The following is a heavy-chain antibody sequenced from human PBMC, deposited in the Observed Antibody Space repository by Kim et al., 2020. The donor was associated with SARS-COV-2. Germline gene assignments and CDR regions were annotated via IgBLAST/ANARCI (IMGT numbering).Heavy chain of an antibody. CDR3: ARGGYTAMVTSWELDY. CDR2: IGTAGDT. Sequence: GGSLRLSCAASGFTFSSYDMHWVRQATGKGLEWVSAIGTAGDTYYPGSVKGRFTISRENAKNSLYLQMNSLRAGDTAVYYCARGGYTAMVTSWELDYWGQGTLVTVSS. V-gene: IGHV3-13*04. J-gene: IGHJ4*02. D-gene: IGHD5-18*01. CDR1: GFTFSSYD.